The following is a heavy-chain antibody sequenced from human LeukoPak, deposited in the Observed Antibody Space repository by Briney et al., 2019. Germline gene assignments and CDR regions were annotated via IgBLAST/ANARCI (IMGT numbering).Heavy chain of an antibody. V-gene: IGHV1-2*06. CDR3: ARETKLEWLLTFDY. J-gene: IGHJ4*02. CDR2: INPNSGGT. D-gene: IGHD3-3*01. Sequence: ASVKVSCKASGYTFTGYYLHWVRQAPGQEPESMGRINPNSGGTNYAQKFQGRVTMTRDTSINTAYMELSRLRSDDTAVYYCARETKLEWLLTFDYWGQGTLVTVSS. CDR1: GYTFTGYY.